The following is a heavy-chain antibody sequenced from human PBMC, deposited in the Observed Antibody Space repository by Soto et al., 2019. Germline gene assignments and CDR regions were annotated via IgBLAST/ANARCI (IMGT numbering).Heavy chain of an antibody. V-gene: IGHV4-59*01. J-gene: IGHJ2*01. D-gene: IGHD4-17*01. Sequence: QVQLQASGPGLVKPSETLSLTCSVSGVSIRSFFWSWIRQAPGKKMEWIGYIYHNGNTNYNPSFQSRVSLSVDASNNPLSLRLKSVTTADAAVYYCAVPGPAGVWGRGTHVTVSS. CDR3: AVPGPAGV. CDR1: GVSIRSFF. CDR2: IYHNGNT.